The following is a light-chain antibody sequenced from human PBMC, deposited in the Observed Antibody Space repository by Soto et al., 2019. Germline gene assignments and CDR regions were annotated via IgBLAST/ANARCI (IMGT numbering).Light chain of an antibody. CDR2: GAS. CDR1: QGVSSSY. CDR3: QQYNNWPTWT. Sequence: EIVLTQSPGTLSLSPGERATLSCRASQGVSSSYLAWYQQKPGQAPRLLIYGASARATDVPVRFSGSGSGTEFTLTISSLQSEDFAIYYCQQYNNWPTWTFGPGTKVDIK. J-gene: IGKJ1*01. V-gene: IGKV3-15*01.